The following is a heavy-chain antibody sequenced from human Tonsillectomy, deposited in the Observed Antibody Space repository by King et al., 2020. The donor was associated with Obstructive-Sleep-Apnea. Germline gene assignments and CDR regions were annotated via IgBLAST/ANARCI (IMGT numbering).Heavy chain of an antibody. CDR1: GGSISSSSYF. Sequence: QLQESGPGLVKPSETLSLTCTVSGGSISSSSYFWGWIRQPPGKGLEWIGTIYYSGSTSYNPSLKSRVTISVDTSKNQFSLKLSSVTAADTAVYYFARVVRCWYLYSSCRHFDLWRQGPLVPVLS. CDR2: IYYSGST. V-gene: IGHV4-39*01. J-gene: IGHJ4*02. CDR3: ARVVRCWYLYSSCRHFDL. D-gene: IGHD6-19*01.